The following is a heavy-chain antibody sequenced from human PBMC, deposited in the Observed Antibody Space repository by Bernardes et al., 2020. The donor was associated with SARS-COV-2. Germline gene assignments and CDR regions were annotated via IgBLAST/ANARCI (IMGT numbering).Heavy chain of an antibody. CDR1: GGSFSGYY. CDR2: INHSGST. V-gene: IGHV4-34*01. J-gene: IGHJ6*02. CDR3: ARGLYGMDV. Sequence: LSLTCAVYGGSFSGYYWSWIRQPPGKGLEWIGEINHSGSTNYNPSLKSRVTISVDTSKNQFSLKLSSVTAADTAVYYCARGLYGMDVWGQGTTVTVSS.